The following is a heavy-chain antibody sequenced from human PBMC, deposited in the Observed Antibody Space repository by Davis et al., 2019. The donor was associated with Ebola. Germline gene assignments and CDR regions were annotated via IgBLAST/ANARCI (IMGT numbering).Heavy chain of an antibody. CDR1: GFNFSFYW. Sequence: PGGSLRLSCTTSGFNFSFYWMNWVRQAPGKGPEWVAGVRDNGRNTFYKDSVKGRFTISRDNSKNMVYLQMNSLRAEDTAVYYCAKEIAAIGNPVFDSWGQGTLVTVSS. V-gene: IGHV3-23*01. D-gene: IGHD6-13*01. J-gene: IGHJ4*02. CDR3: AKEIAAIGNPVFDS. CDR2: VRDNGRNT.